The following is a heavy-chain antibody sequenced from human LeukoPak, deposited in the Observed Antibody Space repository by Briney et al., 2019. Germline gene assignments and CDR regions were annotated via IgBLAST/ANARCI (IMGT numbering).Heavy chain of an antibody. J-gene: IGHJ3*02. CDR3: ASRLQYSGYDYGAFDI. Sequence: GGSLRLSCAASGFTVSSNYMSWVRQAPGKGLEWVSVIYSGGSTYYADSVKGRFTISRDNSKNTLYLQMNSLRGKDTAVYYCASRLQYSGYDYGAFDIWGQGTMVSVSS. V-gene: IGHV3-66*01. CDR1: GFTVSSNY. D-gene: IGHD5-12*01. CDR2: IYSGGST.